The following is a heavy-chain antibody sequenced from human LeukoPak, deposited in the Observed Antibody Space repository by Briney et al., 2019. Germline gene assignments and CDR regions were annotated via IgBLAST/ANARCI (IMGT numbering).Heavy chain of an antibody. J-gene: IGHJ5*02. CDR2: IYYSGST. Sequence: SETPSLTCTVSGGSISSYYWSWIRQPPGKGLEWIGYIYYSGSTNYNPSLKSRVTISVDTSKNQFSLKLSSVTAADTAVYYCARVHDKGVSWFDPWGQGTLVTVSS. D-gene: IGHD3-9*01. CDR1: GGSISSYY. CDR3: ARVHDKGVSWFDP. V-gene: IGHV4-59*01.